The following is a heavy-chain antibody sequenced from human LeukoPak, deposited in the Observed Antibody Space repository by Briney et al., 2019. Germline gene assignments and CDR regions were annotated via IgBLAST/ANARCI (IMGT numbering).Heavy chain of an antibody. Sequence: SETLSLTCTVSGGSITTNTDYWGWVRQTPGKGLEWIGSIYHSGSTYYSPSLKSRVIISLDTSKNQFSLKLTSVTAADTAVYYCARHPRYCSSNSCYGPDAFDIWGQGTMVTVSS. CDR3: ARHPRYCSSNSCYGPDAFDI. CDR1: GGSITTNTDY. V-gene: IGHV4-39*01. J-gene: IGHJ3*02. CDR2: IYHSGST. D-gene: IGHD2-2*01.